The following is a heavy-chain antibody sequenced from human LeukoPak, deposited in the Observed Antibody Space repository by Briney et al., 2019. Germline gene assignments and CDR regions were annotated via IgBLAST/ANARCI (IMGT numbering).Heavy chain of an antibody. Sequence: ASVKVSCKASGYTFTGYYMHWVRQAPGQGLEWMGWINPNSGGTNYAQKFQGRVTMTRDTSISTAYMELSRLRSDDTAVNYCARDVGVGGGFDCWGQGTLVTVSS. CDR3: ARDVGVGGGFDC. V-gene: IGHV1-2*02. CDR1: GYTFTGYY. CDR2: INPNSGGT. D-gene: IGHD2-2*01. J-gene: IGHJ4*02.